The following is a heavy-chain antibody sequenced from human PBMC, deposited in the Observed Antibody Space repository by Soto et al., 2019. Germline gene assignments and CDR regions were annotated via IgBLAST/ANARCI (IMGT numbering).Heavy chain of an antibody. J-gene: IGHJ5*02. CDR3: ARRTYFDP. CDR1: GYSFTDYW. V-gene: IGHV5-51*01. Sequence: PGESLKISCKASGYSFTDYWIAWVRQMPGKGLEWMGIIYPGDSDTRYSPSFQGQVTISADKSINTAYLQWSSLKASDTAMYYCARRTYFDPWGQGTRVTVSS. D-gene: IGHD2-2*01. CDR2: IYPGDSDT.